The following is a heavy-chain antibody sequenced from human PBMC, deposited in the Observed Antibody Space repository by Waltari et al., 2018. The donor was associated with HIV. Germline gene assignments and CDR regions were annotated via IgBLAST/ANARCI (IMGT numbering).Heavy chain of an antibody. Sequence: EVQLVESGGDWVQPAGSLRLHCAASGLTFGTTWMSWDRQATGRGLGWVATIKEDGSDRYYLEFVKGLFTVSRDTAKKSLYLQMNSLRAEDTAVYYCVRDNIDGATFGSTLDSWGQGTEVTVSS. CDR3: VRDNIDGATFGSTLDS. V-gene: IGHV3-7*01. J-gene: IGHJ5*01. D-gene: IGHD1-26*01. CDR1: GLTFGTTW. CDR2: IKEDGSDR.